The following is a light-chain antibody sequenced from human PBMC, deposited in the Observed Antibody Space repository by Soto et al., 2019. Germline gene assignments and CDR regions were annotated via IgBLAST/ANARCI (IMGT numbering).Light chain of an antibody. J-gene: IGLJ1*01. V-gene: IGLV1-40*01. CDR2: GDN. CDR3: QSYDTRLSAHV. Sequence: QSALTQPPSVSGAPGQRVTVSCYGTSSNIGAGYDVHWYQQFPGTAPKLLIYGDNNRPSGVPDRFSGSKSGTSASLAITGLQAEDEADYYCQSYDTRLSAHVFGTGTKLTVL. CDR1: SSNIGAGYD.